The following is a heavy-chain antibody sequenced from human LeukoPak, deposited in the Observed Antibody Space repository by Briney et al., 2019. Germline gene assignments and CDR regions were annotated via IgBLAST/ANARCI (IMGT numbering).Heavy chain of an antibody. CDR1: GFTFSSYG. J-gene: IGHJ4*02. CDR2: ISYDGSNK. D-gene: IGHD3-10*01. CDR3: AKGPTGVLLWLGDTWSSFDY. Sequence: GGSLRLSCAASGFTFSSYGMHWVRQAPGKGLEWVAVISYDGSNKYYADSVKGRFTISRDNSKNTLYLQMNSLRAEDTAVYYCAKGPTGVLLWLGDTWSSFDYWGQGTLVTVSS. V-gene: IGHV3-30*18.